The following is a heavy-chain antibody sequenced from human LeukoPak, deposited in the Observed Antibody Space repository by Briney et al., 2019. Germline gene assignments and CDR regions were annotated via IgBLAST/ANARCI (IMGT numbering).Heavy chain of an antibody. CDR1: GGSISSYY. V-gene: IGHV4-4*07. CDR2: IYTSGST. J-gene: IGHJ6*03. Sequence: SETLSLTCTVSGGSISSYYWSWIRQPAGKGLEWIGRIYTSGSTNYNPSLKSRVTISVDTSKNQFSLKLSSVTAADTAVYYCARDRYYYGSGSYSRTNYYYYMDVWGKGTTVTVSS. CDR3: ARDRYYYGSGSYSRTNYYYYMDV. D-gene: IGHD3-10*01.